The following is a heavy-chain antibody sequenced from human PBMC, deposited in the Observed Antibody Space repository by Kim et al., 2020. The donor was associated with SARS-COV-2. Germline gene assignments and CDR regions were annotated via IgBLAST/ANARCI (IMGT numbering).Heavy chain of an antibody. V-gene: IGHV1-45*02. Sequence: SVKVSCKASGYTFTYRYLHWVRQAPGQALEWMGWITPFNGNTNYAQKFQDRVTITRDRSMSTAYMELSSLRSEDTAMYYCARSHNYYDSSGYYYAHDAFDIWGQGTMVTVSS. CDR2: ITPFNGNT. D-gene: IGHD3-22*01. CDR3: ARSHNYYDSSGYYYAHDAFDI. CDR1: GYTFTYRY. J-gene: IGHJ3*02.